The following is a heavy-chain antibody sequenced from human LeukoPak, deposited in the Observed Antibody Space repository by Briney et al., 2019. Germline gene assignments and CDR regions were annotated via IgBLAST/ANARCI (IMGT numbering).Heavy chain of an antibody. CDR2: MSYDGSNK. CDR1: GFSFTTYT. V-gene: IGHV3-30*04. Sequence: PGGSLRLSCAASGFSFTTYTMHWVRQAPGKGLEWVADMSYDGSNKNYADSVKGRFTFSRDNSKNTLYLQMDSLRAEDTAVYYCAKGAGSFGYNYFDCWGQGTLVTVSS. CDR3: AKGAGSFGYNYFDC. D-gene: IGHD5-18*01. J-gene: IGHJ4*02.